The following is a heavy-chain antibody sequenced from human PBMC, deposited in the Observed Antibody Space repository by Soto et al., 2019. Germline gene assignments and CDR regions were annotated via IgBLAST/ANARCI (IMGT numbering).Heavy chain of an antibody. J-gene: IGHJ4*02. Sequence: QVQLVQSGAEVRTPGASVKVSCKASGYTFTNYDINWVRQATGQGPEWMGCMNPNSGHTGYVQKFQGRVTMTKNTAISTAYMELSNLRSEYTCVYYCARSVGGSNVNFDYWGQGTLVTVSS. CDR2: MNPNSGHT. V-gene: IGHV1-8*01. CDR3: ARSVGGSNVNFDY. D-gene: IGHD3-10*01. CDR1: GYTFTNYD.